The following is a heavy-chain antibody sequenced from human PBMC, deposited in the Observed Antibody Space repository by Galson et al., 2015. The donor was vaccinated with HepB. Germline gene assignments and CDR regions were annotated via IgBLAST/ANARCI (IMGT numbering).Heavy chain of an antibody. J-gene: IGHJ6*02. CDR3: ARNRGYCSSTSCSHYYYYYGMDV. D-gene: IGHD2-2*01. CDR2: SDPSDSYT. Sequence: QSGAEVKKPGESLRISCKGSGYSFTSYWISWVRQMPGKGLEWMGRSDPSDSYTNYSPSFQGHVTISADKSISTAYLQWSSLKASDTAMYYCARNRGYCSSTSCSHYYYYYGMDVWGQGTTVTVSS. CDR1: GYSFTSYW. V-gene: IGHV5-10-1*01.